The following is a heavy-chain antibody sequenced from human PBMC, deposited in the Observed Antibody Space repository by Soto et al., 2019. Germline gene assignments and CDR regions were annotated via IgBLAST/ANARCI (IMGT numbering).Heavy chain of an antibody. CDR1: GLTFSSYA. J-gene: IGHJ4*02. V-gene: IGHV3-23*01. D-gene: IGHD1-1*01. CDR3: ATTGTLIQFSY. CDR2: ISGSGGST. Sequence: EVQLLESGGGLVQPGGSLRLSCAASGLTFSSYAMSWVRQAPGKGLEWVSVISGSGGSTYYADSVKGRFTISRDNSKNTLYLQMNSLRAEDTAVYYCATTGTLIQFSYWGQVTLVTVSS.